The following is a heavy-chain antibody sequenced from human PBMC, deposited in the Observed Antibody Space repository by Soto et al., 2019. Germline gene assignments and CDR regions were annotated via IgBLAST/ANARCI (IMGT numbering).Heavy chain of an antibody. Sequence: GASVKVSCKASGDSFTSYARHWVRQAPGQRLEWMGWINAGNGNTKYSQKFQGRVTITRDTSASTAYMELSSLRSEDTAVYYCARGEHGGYSYGYSYNWFDPWGQGTLVTVSS. CDR1: GDSFTSYA. CDR2: INAGNGNT. CDR3: ARGEHGGYSYGYSYNWFDP. D-gene: IGHD5-18*01. J-gene: IGHJ5*02. V-gene: IGHV1-3*01.